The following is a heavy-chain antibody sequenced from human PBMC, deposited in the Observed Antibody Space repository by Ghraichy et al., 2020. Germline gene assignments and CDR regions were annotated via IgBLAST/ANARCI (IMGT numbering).Heavy chain of an antibody. CDR3: AKTLRTCSAVSCFTLQAFDV. D-gene: IGHD2-15*01. CDR1: GFNFKTFA. CDR2: ISGSGSSV. Sequence: ETLSLTCSASGFNFKTFAMSWVRQAPGKGLDWVSGISGSGSSVYNADSAKGRFTISRDNFKNTLYLDMNSLRVEDTATYFCAKTLRTCSAVSCFTLQAFDVWGRGTMVTVS. J-gene: IGHJ3*01. V-gene: IGHV3-23*01.